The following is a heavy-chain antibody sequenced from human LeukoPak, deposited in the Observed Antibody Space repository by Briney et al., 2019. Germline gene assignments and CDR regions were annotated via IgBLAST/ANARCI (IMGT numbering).Heavy chain of an antibody. D-gene: IGHD7-27*01. CDR3: ATDWVGNWYFDL. J-gene: IGHJ2*01. CDR1: GFTFSSYG. V-gene: IGHV3-33*01. Sequence: GRSLRLSCAASGFTFSSYGMHWVRQAPGKGLEWVAVIWHDGSHEYYGDSVKGRFRISRDNSKNMLFLQMNSLRGEDTAVYYCATDWVGNWYFDLWGRGTLVTVSS. CDR2: IWHDGSHE.